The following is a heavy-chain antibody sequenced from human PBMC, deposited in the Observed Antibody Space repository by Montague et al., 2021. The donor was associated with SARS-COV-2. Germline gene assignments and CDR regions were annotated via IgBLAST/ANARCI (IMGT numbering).Heavy chain of an antibody. CDR3: VRASLIKARIAVAGTTVY. Sequence: SLRLSCAASGFTFNNYAMHWVRQAPGKGLERVAIISYDGSNKYYADSVKGRFAISRDNSKNTLYLQMNSLRAEDTAAYYCVRASLIKARIAVAGTTVYWGQGTLVTISS. D-gene: IGHD6-19*01. CDR1: GFTFNNYA. J-gene: IGHJ4*02. V-gene: IGHV3-30*09. CDR2: ISYDGSNK.